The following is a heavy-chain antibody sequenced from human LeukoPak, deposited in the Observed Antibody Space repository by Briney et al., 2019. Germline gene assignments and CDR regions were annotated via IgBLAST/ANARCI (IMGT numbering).Heavy chain of an antibody. J-gene: IGHJ4*02. CDR3: ARVPRLGYCSGGSCLHFDY. V-gene: IGHV1-8*01. CDR1: GYTFPSYD. D-gene: IGHD2-15*01. CDR2: MNPNSGNT. Sequence: ASVNVSCKASGYTFPSYDINWVRQATGQGLEWRGWMNPNSGNTGYAQKFQGRVTMTRNTSISTAYMELSSLRAEDTAVYYCARVPRLGYCSGGSCLHFDYWGQGTLVTVSS.